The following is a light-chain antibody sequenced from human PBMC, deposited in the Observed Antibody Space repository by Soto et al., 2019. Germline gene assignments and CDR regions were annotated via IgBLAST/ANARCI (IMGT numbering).Light chain of an antibody. CDR1: SGHSSYA. CDR3: QTWGTGILV. V-gene: IGLV4-69*01. J-gene: IGLJ3*02. CDR2: LNSDGSH. Sequence: QAVLTQSPSASASLGASVKLTCALSSGHSSYAIAWHQQQPEKGPRALMKLNSDGSHTRGDGIPDRFSGSSSGAERYLPISSLQSEDEADYYCQTWGTGILVFGGGTKLTVL.